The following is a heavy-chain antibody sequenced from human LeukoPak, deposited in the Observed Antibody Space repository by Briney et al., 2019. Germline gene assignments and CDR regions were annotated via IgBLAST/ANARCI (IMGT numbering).Heavy chain of an antibody. Sequence: GGSLRLSCAASGFTLSSNYMSWVRQAPGKGLEWVSVIYSGGSTYYADSVKGRFTISRDNSKNTLYLQMNSLRAEDTAVYYCASELVRGVITSAAFDIWGQGTMVTVSS. CDR2: IYSGGST. CDR1: GFTLSSNY. D-gene: IGHD3-10*01. V-gene: IGHV3-66*01. CDR3: ASELVRGVITSAAFDI. J-gene: IGHJ3*02.